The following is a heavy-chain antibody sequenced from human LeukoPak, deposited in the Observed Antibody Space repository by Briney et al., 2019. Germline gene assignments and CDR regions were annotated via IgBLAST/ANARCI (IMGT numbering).Heavy chain of an antibody. V-gene: IGHV3-48*01. J-gene: IGHJ4*02. D-gene: IGHD6-6*01. CDR3: ARGGAARPDY. Sequence: DSVKGRFTISRDNAKNSLYLQMNTLRTEDTAVYYCARGGAARPDYWGQGTLVTVSS.